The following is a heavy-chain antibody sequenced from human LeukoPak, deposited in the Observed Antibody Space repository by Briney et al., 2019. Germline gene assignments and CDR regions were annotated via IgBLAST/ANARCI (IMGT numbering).Heavy chain of an antibody. CDR3: ARGPRVRPFDY. CDR2: INHSGST. CDR1: GGSFSGYY. V-gene: IGHV4-34*01. D-gene: IGHD3-3*01. J-gene: IGHJ4*02. Sequence: SSETLSLTCAVYGGSFSGYYWSWIRRPPGKGREWIGEINHSGSTNYNPSLKSRVTISVDTSKNQFSLKLSSVTAADTAVYYCARGPRVRPFDYWGQGTLVTVSS.